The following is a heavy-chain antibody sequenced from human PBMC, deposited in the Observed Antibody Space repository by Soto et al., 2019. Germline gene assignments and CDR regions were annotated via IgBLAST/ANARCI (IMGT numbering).Heavy chain of an antibody. CDR2: INAYNGNT. CDR1: GYTFTSYG. D-gene: IGHD5-18*01. V-gene: IGHV1-18*01. J-gene: IGHJ4*02. CDR3: ARDVGYGLIDY. Sequence: QVQLVQSGAEVKKPGASVKVSCKASGYTFTSYGISWVRQAPGQGLEWMGWINAYNGNTNYSQKLEGRVTMTTDTTTSTAYIELRSLRSDDTAVYSCARDVGYGLIDYWGQGTLVTVSS.